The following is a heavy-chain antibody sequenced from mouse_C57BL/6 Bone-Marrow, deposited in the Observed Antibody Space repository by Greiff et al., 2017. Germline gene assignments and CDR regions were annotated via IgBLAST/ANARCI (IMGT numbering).Heavy chain of an antibody. V-gene: IGHV1-52*01. CDR1: GYTFTSYW. CDR3: ARREITTVSMDY. CDR2: IDPSDSET. J-gene: IGHJ4*01. Sequence: QVQLQQPGAELVRPGSSVKLSCKASGYTFTSYWMHWVKQRPIQGLEWIGNIDPSDSETHYNQKFKDKATLTVDKSSSTAYMQLSSLTSEDSAVYYCARREITTVSMDYWGQGTSVTVSS. D-gene: IGHD1-1*01.